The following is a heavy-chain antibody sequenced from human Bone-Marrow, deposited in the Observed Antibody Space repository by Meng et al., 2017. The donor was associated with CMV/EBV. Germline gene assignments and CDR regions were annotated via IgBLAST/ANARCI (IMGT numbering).Heavy chain of an antibody. CDR1: GCPIGSSQHF. CDR3: ARDRGSGNSCYLVNLGTWFDF. J-gene: IGHJ5*01. V-gene: IGHV4-39*07. D-gene: IGHD2-2*01. CDR2: IYSSGSA. Sequence: SDTLSLTCRVSGCPIGSSQHFWGWIRQPPGKGLEWMGSIYSSGSAYYSPSLNSCLTLLVATSKNQFSLRLKSVTAADTAVYYCARDRGSGNSCYLVNLGTWFDFWGQGILVTVSS.